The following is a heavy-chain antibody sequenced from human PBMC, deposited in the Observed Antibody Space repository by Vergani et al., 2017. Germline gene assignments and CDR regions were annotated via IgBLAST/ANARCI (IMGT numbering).Heavy chain of an antibody. D-gene: IGHD4-23*01. J-gene: IGHJ4*02. CDR2: IYHSGST. Sequence: QVQLQQWGAGLLKPSETLSLTCAVYGGSFSGYYWSWIRQPPGKGLEWIGSIYHSGSTYYNPSLKSRVTISVDTSKNQFSLKLSSVTAADTAVYYCARQKDYGGKVFDYWGQGTLVTVSS. V-gene: IGHV4-34*01. CDR3: ARQKDYGGKVFDY. CDR1: GGSFSGYY.